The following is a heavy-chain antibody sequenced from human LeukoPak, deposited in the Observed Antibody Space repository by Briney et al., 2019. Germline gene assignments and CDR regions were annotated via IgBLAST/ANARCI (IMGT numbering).Heavy chain of an antibody. V-gene: IGHV2-5*02. J-gene: IGHJ4*02. CDR3: ARSYYSNSGDF. Sequence: SGPTLVKPTQTLTLTCTFSGFSLSTSGVSVGCIRQSPGKALEWLAVIYWDDDKRYSPSLKSRLTITTDTSKSQVVLTMTNMDPVDTATYYCARSYYSNSGDFWGQGTLVTVSS. CDR2: IYWDDDK. D-gene: IGHD3-10*01. CDR1: GFSLSTSGVS.